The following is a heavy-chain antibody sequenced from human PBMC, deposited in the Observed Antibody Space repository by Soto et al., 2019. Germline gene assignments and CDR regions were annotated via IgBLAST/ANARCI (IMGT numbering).Heavy chain of an antibody. CDR2: IFYSGDT. J-gene: IGHJ1*01. CDR1: GASVNTGDYY. V-gene: IGHV4-30-4*01. CDR3: VGTGTTDDF. Sequence: VQLQGSGPGLLKPSQTLSLTCTVSGASVNTGDYYWSYIRQPPGKGLEWLGYIFYSGDTYYNPSLKSRATISLNTSRNQFSLTLTAVTDADTALYDGVGTGTTDDFWGQGTLVTVSS. D-gene: IGHD1-7*01.